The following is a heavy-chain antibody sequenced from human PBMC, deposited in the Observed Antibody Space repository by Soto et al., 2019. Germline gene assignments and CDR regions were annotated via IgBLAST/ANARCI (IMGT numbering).Heavy chain of an antibody. J-gene: IGHJ4*02. CDR3: ARDWSYSGFEDF. CDR1: GFTFSFYW. CDR2: INQDGSEI. Sequence: QPGGSLRLSCEVSGFTFSFYWMSWVRQAPGKGLEWVANINQDGSEINFVDSVKGRFTISRDNAKNLLYLQMNSLRVEDTAVYYCARDWSYSGFEDFWGQGTQVTVSS. D-gene: IGHD5-12*01. V-gene: IGHV3-7*03.